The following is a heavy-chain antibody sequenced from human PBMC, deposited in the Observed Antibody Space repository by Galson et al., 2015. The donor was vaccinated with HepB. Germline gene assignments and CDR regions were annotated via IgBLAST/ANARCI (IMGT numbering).Heavy chain of an antibody. CDR3: ARDQRELLWFGELSSNWFDP. Sequence: PALVKPTQTLTLTCTFSGFSLSTSGVGVGWIRQPPGKALEWLARIDWDDDKYYSTSLKTRLTISKDTSKNQVVLTMTNMDPVDTATYYCARDQRELLWFGELSSNWFDPWGQGTLVTVSS. V-gene: IGHV2-70*11. D-gene: IGHD3-10*01. J-gene: IGHJ5*02. CDR1: GFSLSTSGVG. CDR2: IDWDDDK.